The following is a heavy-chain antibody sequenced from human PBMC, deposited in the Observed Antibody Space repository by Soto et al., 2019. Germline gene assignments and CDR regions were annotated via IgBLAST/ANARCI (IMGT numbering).Heavy chain of an antibody. CDR1: GFTFSSYG. J-gene: IGHJ4*02. CDR3: ARGDYDYGVNHDY. V-gene: IGHV3-33*01. CDR2: IWYDGSNK. Sequence: GGSLRLSCAASGFTFSSYGMHWVRQAPGKGLEWVAVIWYDGSNKYYADSVKGRFTISRDNSKNTLYLQMNSLRAEDTAVYYCARGDYDYGVNHDYWAQGNLVPVSS. D-gene: IGHD4-17*01.